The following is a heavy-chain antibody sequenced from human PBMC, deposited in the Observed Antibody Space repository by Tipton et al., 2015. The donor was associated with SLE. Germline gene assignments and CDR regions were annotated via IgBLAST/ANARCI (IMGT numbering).Heavy chain of an antibody. Sequence: GSLRLSCAASGFTFSSYAMSWVRQAPGKGLEWVSAISGSGGSTYYADSVKGRFTISRDNSKNTLYLQMNSLRAEDTAVYYCANAARYGAGEGYYYYGRDVWGQGTTVTVSS. CDR3: ANAARYGAGEGYYYYGRDV. J-gene: IGHJ6*02. CDR1: GFTFSSYA. V-gene: IGHV3-23*01. CDR2: ISGSGGST. D-gene: IGHD4-17*01.